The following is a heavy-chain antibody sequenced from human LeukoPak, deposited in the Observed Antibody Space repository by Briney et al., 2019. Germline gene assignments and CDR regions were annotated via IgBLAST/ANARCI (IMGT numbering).Heavy chain of an antibody. D-gene: IGHD3-16*01. J-gene: IGHJ3*01. V-gene: IGHV4-59*01. CDR2: VFYSGST. CDR1: GGSINSYY. CDR3: ARSVGAWDVFDL. Sequence: SETLSLTCSVSGGSINSYYWSWIRQPPGKGLEWIGSVFYSGSTYYNPSLKSRVTMSADTSKNQFSLRLSSVTAADTAVYQCARSVGAWDVFDLWGQGTMVTVPS.